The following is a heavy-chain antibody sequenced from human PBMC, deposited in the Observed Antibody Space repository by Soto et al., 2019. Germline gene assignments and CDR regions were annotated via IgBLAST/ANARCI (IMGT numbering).Heavy chain of an antibody. Sequence: SLILSCAASGFTFSTYALSWVRQAPGKGLEWVSAISANGQGIYYADSVRGRFTISRDNSKNTIFLHMDSLRAEDTAVYYCAKDRNYPRDQFHYWGQGTLVTVSS. CDR2: ISANGQGI. J-gene: IGHJ4*02. CDR3: AKDRNYPRDQFHY. D-gene: IGHD1-7*01. V-gene: IGHV3-23*01. CDR1: GFTFSTYA.